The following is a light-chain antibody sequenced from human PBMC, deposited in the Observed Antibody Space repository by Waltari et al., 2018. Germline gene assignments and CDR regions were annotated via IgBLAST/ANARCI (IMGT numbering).Light chain of an antibody. Sequence: QSALTQPVSVSESPGQSITISCTGTSSDVGAYNFVSWYQQHPGKAPKLMIYEVNNRPSGVSSLFSASKSGNTASLTISGLQAEDEADYYCTSFTSRSTWVFGGGTKLTVL. V-gene: IGLV2-14*01. CDR3: TSFTSRSTWV. J-gene: IGLJ3*02. CDR1: SSDVGAYNF. CDR2: EVN.